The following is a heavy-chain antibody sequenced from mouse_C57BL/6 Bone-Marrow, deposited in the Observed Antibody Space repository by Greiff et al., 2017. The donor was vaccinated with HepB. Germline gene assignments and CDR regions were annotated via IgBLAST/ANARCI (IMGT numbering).Heavy chain of an antibody. CDR3: TTCPVTTEYYFDY. Sequence: EVQLQQSGAELVRPGASVKLSCTASGFNIKDYYMHWVKRRPEQGLEWIGRIDPEDGDTEYAPKFQGKATMTADTSSNTAYLQLSSLTSEDTAVYYCTTCPVTTEYYFDYWGQGTTLTVSS. CDR2: IDPEDGDT. D-gene: IGHD1-1*01. V-gene: IGHV14-1*01. CDR1: GFNIKDYY. J-gene: IGHJ2*01.